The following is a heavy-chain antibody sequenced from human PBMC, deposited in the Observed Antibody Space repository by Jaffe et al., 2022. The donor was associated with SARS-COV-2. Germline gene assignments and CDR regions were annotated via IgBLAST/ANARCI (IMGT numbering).Heavy chain of an antibody. V-gene: IGHV4-31*03. J-gene: IGHJ4*02. CDR3: ARGLGDRGTYT. D-gene: IGHD2-21*01. CDR2: IYYSGSP. CDR1: GASISSGGYC. Sequence: QVQLQESGPGLVKPSQTLSLTCTVSGASISSGGYCWSWIRQHPGKGLEWIGHIYYSGSPYYNPSLKSRVTISVDTSKNQFSLKLSSVTAADTAVYYCARGLGDRGTYTWGQGTLVTVSS.